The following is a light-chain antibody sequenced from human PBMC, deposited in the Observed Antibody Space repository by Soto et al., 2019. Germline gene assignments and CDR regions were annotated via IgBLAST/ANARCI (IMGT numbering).Light chain of an antibody. Sequence: EIVLTQSPATLSMSPGERASLFCRASQSVNNNFLAWYQQRPGQAPRLLVFGASSRAAGIPERFSGSGSGTDFALTVSRLEPEDFAMYYCQQYGNSPATFGQGTRWIS. V-gene: IGKV3-20*01. CDR2: GAS. J-gene: IGKJ1*01. CDR3: QQYGNSPAT. CDR1: QSVNNNF.